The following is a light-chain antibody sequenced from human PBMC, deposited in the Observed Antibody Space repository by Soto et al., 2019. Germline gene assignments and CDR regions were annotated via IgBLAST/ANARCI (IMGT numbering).Light chain of an antibody. CDR2: EGD. CDR1: SSDVGSYNL. Sequence: QSALTQPASVSGSSGQSITISCTGTSSDVGSYNLVSWHQQHPGKAPKLIIYEGDKRPSGVSNRFSGSKSGITASLTISGLQAEDEADYYCCSYSYGSTLVFGGGTKLTVL. J-gene: IGLJ2*01. CDR3: CSYSYGSTLV. V-gene: IGLV2-23*01.